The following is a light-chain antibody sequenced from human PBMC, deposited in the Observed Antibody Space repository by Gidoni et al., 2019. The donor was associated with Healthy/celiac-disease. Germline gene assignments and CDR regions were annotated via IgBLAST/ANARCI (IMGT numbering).Light chain of an antibody. CDR2: GNS. Sequence: QSVLTQPPSVSGAPGQRVIISCTGSSSNIGAGYDVHWYQQLPGTAPKLLIYGNSNRPSGVPDRFSGSKSGTSASLAISGLQAEDEADYYCQSYDSSLSVHVVFGGGTKLTVL. V-gene: IGLV1-40*01. CDR3: QSYDSSLSVHVV. CDR1: SSNIGAGYD. J-gene: IGLJ2*01.